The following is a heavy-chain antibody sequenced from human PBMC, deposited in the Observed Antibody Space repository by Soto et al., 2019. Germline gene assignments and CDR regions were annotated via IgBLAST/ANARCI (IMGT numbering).Heavy chain of an antibody. CDR3: ANMGDYDSSGPNWFDP. D-gene: IGHD3-22*01. J-gene: IGHJ5*02. CDR2: ISGSGGST. CDR1: GFTFSSYA. Sequence: QPGGSLRLSCAASGFTFSSYAMSWVRQAPGKGLEWVSAISGSGGSTYYADSVKGRFTISRDNSKNTLYLQMNSLRAEDTAVYYCANMGDYDSSGPNWFDPWGQGTLVT. V-gene: IGHV3-23*01.